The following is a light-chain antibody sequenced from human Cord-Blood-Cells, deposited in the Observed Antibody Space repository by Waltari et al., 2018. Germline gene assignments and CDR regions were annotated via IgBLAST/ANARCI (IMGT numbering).Light chain of an antibody. CDR2: EDN. CDR1: SGSIASNY. V-gene: IGLV6-57*01. J-gene: IGLJ3*02. Sequence: FMLTQPHSVSASPGKTVTISCTRSSGSIASNYVQWYQQRPGSSPTTVIYEDNQRPSGVPDRFSGSIDSSSNSASLTISGLKTEDEADYYCQSYDSSNRVFGGGTKLTVL. CDR3: QSYDSSNRV.